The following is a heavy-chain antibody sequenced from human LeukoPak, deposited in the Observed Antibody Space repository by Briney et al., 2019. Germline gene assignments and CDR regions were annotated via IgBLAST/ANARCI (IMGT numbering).Heavy chain of an antibody. Sequence: ASVKDSFMGSGCIFTELSMQWVGQSPGKGLEWMGGSDPENGKTVYAQNFQGRVTMTEDTSTDTAYMELTSLTSDGTAIYYCGNQTGNYDPLSYWGQGTLVTVSS. J-gene: IGHJ4*01. V-gene: IGHV1-24*01. CDR1: GCIFTELS. CDR3: GNQTGNYDPLSY. CDR2: SDPENGKT. D-gene: IGHD3-16*01.